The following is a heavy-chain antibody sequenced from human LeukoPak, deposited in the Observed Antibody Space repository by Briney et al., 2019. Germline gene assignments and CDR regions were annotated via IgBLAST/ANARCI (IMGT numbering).Heavy chain of an antibody. CDR3: ARTYCRGGTCYSWDY. Sequence: SETLSVTCTVSGDSISSGDYYWSWARQHPGKGLEWIGYINYSGTTYYNPSLTSRVTISVDTSKNQFSLKLSSVTAADTAVYYCARTYCRGGTCYSWDYWGQGTLVTVSS. CDR1: GDSISSGDYY. CDR2: INYSGTT. D-gene: IGHD2-15*01. J-gene: IGHJ4*02. V-gene: IGHV4-31*03.